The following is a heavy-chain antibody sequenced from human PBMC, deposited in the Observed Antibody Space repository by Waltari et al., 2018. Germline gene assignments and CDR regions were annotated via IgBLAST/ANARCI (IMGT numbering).Heavy chain of an antibody. J-gene: IGHJ4*02. CDR1: GGTFSSYA. Sequence: QVQLVQSGAEVKKPGSSVKVSCKASGGTFSSYAISWVRQAPGQGLEWMGGIIPIFGTANYAQKFQGRVTITADESTGKAYMELSSLRSEDTAVYYCASPPYYYDGSGYYYFDYWGQGTLVTVSS. CDR3: ASPPYYYDGSGYYYFDY. CDR2: IIPIFGTA. D-gene: IGHD3-22*01. V-gene: IGHV1-69*12.